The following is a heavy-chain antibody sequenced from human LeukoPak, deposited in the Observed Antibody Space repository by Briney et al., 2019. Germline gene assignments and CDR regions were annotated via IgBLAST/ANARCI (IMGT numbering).Heavy chain of an antibody. CDR3: ARVGATTYFDY. V-gene: IGHV3-53*01. D-gene: IGHD1-26*01. CDR2: IYSGGCT. Sequence: GGSLRLSCAASGFTVSSNYMSWVRQAPGKGLEWVSVIYSGGCTYYADSVKGRFTISRDNSKNTLYLQMNSLRAEDTAVYYCARVGATTYFDYWGQGTLVTVSS. J-gene: IGHJ4*02. CDR1: GFTVSSNY.